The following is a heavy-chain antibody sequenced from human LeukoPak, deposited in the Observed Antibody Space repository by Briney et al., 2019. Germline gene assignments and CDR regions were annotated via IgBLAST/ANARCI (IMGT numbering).Heavy chain of an antibody. CDR1: GFTISSYA. V-gene: IGHV3-23*01. CDR2: ISGTGGST. D-gene: IGHD5-12*01. J-gene: IGHJ4*02. CDR3: AKGGLRIHSHY. Sequence: GESLRLSCAASGFTISSYAMSWVGQAPGKGLAWVSAISGTGGSTYYADSVRGRFTISRDNSKNTLYLQMNSLRAEDTAVYYCAKGGLRIHSHYWGQGTLVNVSS.